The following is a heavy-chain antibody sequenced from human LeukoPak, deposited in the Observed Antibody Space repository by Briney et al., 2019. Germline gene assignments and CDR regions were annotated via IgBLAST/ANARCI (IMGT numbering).Heavy chain of an antibody. J-gene: IGHJ4*02. CDR2: IYYSGST. CDR3: ARLSPDIVADFDY. D-gene: IGHD5-12*01. Sequence: PSETLSLTCTVSGGSISNYYWSWIRQPPGKGLEWIGYIYYSGSTNYNPSLKSRVTMSVDTSKNQFSLKLSSVTAADTAVYYCARLSPDIVADFDYWGQGILVTVSS. V-gene: IGHV4-59*08. CDR1: GGSISNYY.